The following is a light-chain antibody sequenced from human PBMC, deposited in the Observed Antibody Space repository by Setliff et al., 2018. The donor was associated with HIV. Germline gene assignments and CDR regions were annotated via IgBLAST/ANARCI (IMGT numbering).Light chain of an antibody. Sequence: QSVLTQPASVSGSPGKWINISCSGTGSDVGGYDHVSWYRQEPGKAPKMMIYEVSRRPSGVSSRFSGSKSGNTASLTIAGLQAEDEADYYCSSYSGSSNAYVFGAGTKVTVL. CDR1: GSDVGGYDH. CDR3: SSYSGSSNAYV. CDR2: EVS. V-gene: IGLV2-14*01. J-gene: IGLJ1*01.